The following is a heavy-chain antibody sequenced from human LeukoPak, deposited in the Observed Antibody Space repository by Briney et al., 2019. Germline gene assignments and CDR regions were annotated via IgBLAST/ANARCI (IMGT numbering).Heavy chain of an antibody. Sequence: PSDTLSLTCTVSGVSLSSYYWSWIRQSPGKGLEWIGYIFYSGSTLYNPSLQSRVTISVDTSKNQFSLRLTSVTAADTAVYYCASGPYPAAGTDHQFDYWGQGTLVTVS. CDR2: IFYSGST. CDR3: ASGPYPAAGTDHQFDY. V-gene: IGHV4-59*01. D-gene: IGHD6-13*01. CDR1: GVSLSSYY. J-gene: IGHJ4*02.